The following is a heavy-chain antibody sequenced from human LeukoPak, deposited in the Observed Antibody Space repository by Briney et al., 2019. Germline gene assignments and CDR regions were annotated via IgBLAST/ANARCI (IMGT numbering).Heavy chain of an antibody. Sequence: GGSLRLSCLTSGFTLSTNAMSWVRQAPGKGLEWISGISGSGASTYYADSVKGRFTISRDDSRNTLYLQMNSLRGDDTAVYYCVREHCSGGTCYSFFDYWGQGTLVTVSS. V-gene: IGHV3-23*01. CDR3: VREHCSGGTCYSFFDY. J-gene: IGHJ4*02. D-gene: IGHD2-15*01. CDR1: GFTLSTNA. CDR2: ISGSGAST.